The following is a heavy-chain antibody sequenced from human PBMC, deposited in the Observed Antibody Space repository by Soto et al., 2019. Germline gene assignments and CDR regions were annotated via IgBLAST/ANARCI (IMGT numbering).Heavy chain of an antibody. D-gene: IGHD2-15*01. Sequence: SETLSLTCAVYGGSFSGYYWSWIRQPPGKGLEWIGEINHSGSTNYNPSLKSRVTISVDTSKNQFSLKLSSVTAADTAVYYCARSLYYGSCYYDYWGQGTLVTVSS. CDR3: ARSLYYGSCYYDY. J-gene: IGHJ4*02. V-gene: IGHV4-34*01. CDR2: INHSGST. CDR1: GGSFSGYY.